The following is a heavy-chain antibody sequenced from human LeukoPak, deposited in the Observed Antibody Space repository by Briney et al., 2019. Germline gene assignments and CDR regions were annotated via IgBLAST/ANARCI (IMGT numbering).Heavy chain of an antibody. CDR1: GGSICSYY. D-gene: IGHD3-10*01. V-gene: IGHV4-59*08. CDR3: ARHVGYYGSGSYLVGAFDI. Sequence: PSETLFLICTVSGGSICSYYCSWIRQPPGKGLEWIGYIYYSGSTNYNPSLKSRVTISVDTSKNQFSLNLSSVTAADTAVYYCARHVGYYGSGSYLVGAFDIWGEGTMVTVSS. CDR2: IYYSGST. J-gene: IGHJ3*02.